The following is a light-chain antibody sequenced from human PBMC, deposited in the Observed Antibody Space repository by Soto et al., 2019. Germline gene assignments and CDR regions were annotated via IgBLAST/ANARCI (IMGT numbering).Light chain of an antibody. Sequence: EIVMTQSPATLSVSPGERATLSCRASQSVSSNLAWYQQKPGQAPSLLIYGASTRATGIPARFSGSGSGTEFTLTISSLQSADFAVYYCQQYNNWPFTFGPGTKVDI. CDR3: QQYNNWPFT. CDR1: QSVSSN. CDR2: GAS. J-gene: IGKJ3*01. V-gene: IGKV3-15*01.